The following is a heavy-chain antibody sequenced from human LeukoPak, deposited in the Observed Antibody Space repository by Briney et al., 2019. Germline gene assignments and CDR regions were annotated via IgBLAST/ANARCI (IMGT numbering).Heavy chain of an antibody. J-gene: IGHJ4*02. D-gene: IGHD3-22*01. CDR1: GFTFSSYS. CDR3: ARDGYDSSGYYFDY. CDR2: ISSSSSYI. V-gene: IGHV3-21*01. Sequence: GGSLRLSCAASGFTFSSYSMNWVRQAPGKGLEWVSSISSSSSYIYYADSVKGRFAISRDNAKNSLYLQMNSLRAEDTAVYYCARDGYDSSGYYFDYWGQGTLVTVSS.